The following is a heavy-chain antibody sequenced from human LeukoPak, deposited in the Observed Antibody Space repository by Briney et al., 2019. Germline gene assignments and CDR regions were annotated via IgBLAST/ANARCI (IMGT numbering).Heavy chain of an antibody. D-gene: IGHD3-3*01. CDR2: IKQDGSEK. V-gene: IGHV3-7*01. CDR1: GFTFSNSW. J-gene: IGHJ6*03. Sequence: GGSLRLSCAVYGFTFSNSWMSWVRQAPGKGLEWVANIKQDGSEKYIVDSVKGRFTISRDNAKNSLYLQVNSLRAEDTAVYYCARLNYDFWSGVWEGYYMDVWGKGTTVTVSS. CDR3: ARLNYDFWSGVWEGYYMDV.